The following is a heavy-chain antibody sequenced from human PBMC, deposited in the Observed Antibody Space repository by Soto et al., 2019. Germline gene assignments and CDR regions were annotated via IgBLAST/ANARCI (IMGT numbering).Heavy chain of an antibody. D-gene: IGHD2-15*01. CDR2: IYYSGST. CDR1: GGSISSYY. J-gene: IGHJ3*02. V-gene: IGHV4-59*08. CDR3: ARHGYCSGGSCSGTFDI. Sequence: QVQLQESGPGLVKPSETLSLTCTVSGGSISSYYWSWIRQPPGKGLEWIGYIYYSGSTDYNPSLKSRVTLSVDTSKNQFSLKLSSVTAADTAVYYCARHGYCSGGSCSGTFDIWGQGTMVTVSS.